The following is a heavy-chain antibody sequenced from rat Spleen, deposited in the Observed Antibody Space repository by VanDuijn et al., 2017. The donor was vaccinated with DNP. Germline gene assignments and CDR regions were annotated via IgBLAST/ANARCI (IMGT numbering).Heavy chain of an antibody. V-gene: IGHV5S23*01. CDR1: GFTFSNYD. J-gene: IGHJ2*01. D-gene: IGHD1-11*01. CDR2: ISYDGVSI. CDR3: TTRGNYGGYDY. Sequence: EVQLVESGGGLVQPGRSLKLSCAASGFTFSNYDMAWVRQAPTKGLEWVASISYDGVSIHYRDSVKGRFTISRDNAKSTLYLQMDSLRSEDSATYYCTTRGNYGGYDYWGQGVMVTVSS.